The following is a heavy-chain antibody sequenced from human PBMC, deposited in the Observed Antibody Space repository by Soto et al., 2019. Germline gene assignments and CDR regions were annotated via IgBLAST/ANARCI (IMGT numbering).Heavy chain of an antibody. D-gene: IGHD3-9*01. J-gene: IGHJ4*02. CDR1: AYTFTSYD. Sequence: QVQLVQSGAEVKKPGASVKVSCKDSAYTFTSYDINWVRQATGQGLEWMGWMNPNSGDTAYAQKFQGRGTMTGNNSISTAYMDLSSMRSEDTAVYYCAKGGDYILPYWGQGTMVTVSS. V-gene: IGHV1-8*01. CDR2: MNPNSGDT. CDR3: AKGGDYILPY.